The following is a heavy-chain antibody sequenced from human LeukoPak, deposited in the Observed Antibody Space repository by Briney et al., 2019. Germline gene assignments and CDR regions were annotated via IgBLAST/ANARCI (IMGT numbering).Heavy chain of an antibody. J-gene: IGHJ4*02. D-gene: IGHD2-15*01. CDR1: GFTLNNAW. Sequence: GGSLRLSCAASGFTLNNAWMSWVRQAPGKGLEWLGRIKRETDGGTIDYAAPVKGRFTISRDDSKNTLYLQMNSLKTEDTAVYYCTAASDSGDYWGQGTLVTVSS. CDR3: TAASDSGDY. V-gene: IGHV3-15*01. CDR2: IKRETDGGTI.